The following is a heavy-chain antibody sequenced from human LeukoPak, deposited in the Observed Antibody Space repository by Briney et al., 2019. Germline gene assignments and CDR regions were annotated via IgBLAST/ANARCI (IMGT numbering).Heavy chain of an antibody. D-gene: IGHD5-24*01. J-gene: IGHJ4*02. CDR3: TRVGYIDEGIDY. Sequence: GGSLRLSCVASGFPFSSYWMTWVRQAPGKGLEWVANIKQDGSKKSYVDSVKGRFTISRDNAKNSLYLQMNSLRAEDTAIYYRTRVGYIDEGIDYWGQGTLVTVSS. V-gene: IGHV3-7*04. CDR1: GFPFSSYW. CDR2: IKQDGSKK.